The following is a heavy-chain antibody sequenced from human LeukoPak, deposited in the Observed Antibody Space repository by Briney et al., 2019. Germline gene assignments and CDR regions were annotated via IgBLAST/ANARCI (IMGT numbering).Heavy chain of an antibody. Sequence: TSETLSLTCAVYGGSFSGYYWSWIRQPPGKGLEWIGEINHSGSTNYNPSLKSRVTISVDTSKNQFSLKLSSVTAADTAVYYCASYFYWAGCDPWGQGTLVTVSS. CDR3: ASYFYWAGCDP. D-gene: IGHD2-8*02. CDR2: INHSGST. J-gene: IGHJ5*02. V-gene: IGHV4-34*01. CDR1: GGSFSGYY.